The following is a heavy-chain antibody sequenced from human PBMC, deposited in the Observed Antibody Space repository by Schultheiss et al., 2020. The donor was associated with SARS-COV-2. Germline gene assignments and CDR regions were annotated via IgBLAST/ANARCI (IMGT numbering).Heavy chain of an antibody. Sequence: GESLKISCAASGFTFSDYYMSWIRQAPGKGLEWVSYISSSSSYTNYADSVKGRFTISRDNAKNSLYLQMNSLRAEDTAVYYCARDKKGTGTTGGMDVWGQGTTVTVSS. J-gene: IGHJ6*02. CDR3: ARDKKGTGTTGGMDV. D-gene: IGHD1-1*01. CDR1: GFTFSDYY. CDR2: ISSSSSYT. V-gene: IGHV3-11*06.